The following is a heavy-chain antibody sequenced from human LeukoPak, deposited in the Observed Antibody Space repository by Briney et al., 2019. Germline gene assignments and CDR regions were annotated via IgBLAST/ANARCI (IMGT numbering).Heavy chain of an antibody. D-gene: IGHD3-22*01. CDR3: ARDITMIVVS. Sequence: GGSLRLSCAASGFTFSSYAMHWVRQAPGKGLEWVAVISYDGSNKYYADSVKGRFTISRDNSKNTLYLQMNSLRAEDKAVYDCARDITMIVVSWGQGTLVTVSS. J-gene: IGHJ5*02. V-gene: IGHV3-30-3*01. CDR1: GFTFSSYA. CDR2: ISYDGSNK.